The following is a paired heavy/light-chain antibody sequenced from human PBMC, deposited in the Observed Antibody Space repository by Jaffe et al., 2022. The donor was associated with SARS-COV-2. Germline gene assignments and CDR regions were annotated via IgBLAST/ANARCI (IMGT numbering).Light chain of an antibody. J-gene: IGKJ2*01. CDR2: AAS. CDR3: QQSYSAPYT. V-gene: IGKV1-39*01. CDR1: QSISTF. Sequence: DIQMTQSPSSLSASVGDRVTITCRASQSISTFLNWYQQKPGKAPKLLIFAASSLQIGVPLGFSGSGSGTDFTLSISSLQPEDSATYYCQQSYSAPYTFGQGTKVEIK.
Heavy chain of an antibody. CDR2: IWPDGTKK. CDR3: ARDLGYSSGHSFDS. D-gene: IGHD6-19*01. CDR1: GFTFSSHS. Sequence: QVQVVESGGGVVQPEMSLRLSCTASGFTFSSHSMHWVRQAPGKGLEWVALIWPDGTKKYYADSVKGRFTISRDNPNNTLYLQMNTLRAEDTAVYYCARDLGYSSGHSFDSWGQGTLVTVSS. V-gene: IGHV3-33*01. J-gene: IGHJ4*02.